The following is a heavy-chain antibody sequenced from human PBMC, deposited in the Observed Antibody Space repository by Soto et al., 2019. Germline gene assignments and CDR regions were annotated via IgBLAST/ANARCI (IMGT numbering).Heavy chain of an antibody. J-gene: IGHJ4*02. D-gene: IGHD1-26*01. V-gene: IGHV1-46*01. CDR1: GYTFTSYY. Sequence: QVQLVQSGAEVKKPGASVKVSCKASGYTFTSYYIHWVRQAPGQGLEWMGIINASGGGTTYAQKFQGRVTMTRDTSTSTVDMELSSLRSEDTAVYYCARGGGAGSGSYQFFFDYWGQGTLVTVSS. CDR3: ARGGGAGSGSYQFFFDY. CDR2: INASGGGT.